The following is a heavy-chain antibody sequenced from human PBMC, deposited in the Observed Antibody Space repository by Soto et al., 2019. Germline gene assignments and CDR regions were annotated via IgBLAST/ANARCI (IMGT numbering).Heavy chain of an antibody. Sequence: SETLSLTCTVSGGSISSGGYYWSWIRQPPGKGLEWIGSIYYSGSTYYNPSLKSRVTISVDTSKNQFSLKLSSVTAADTAAYYCASLVATIKSLGYWGQGTLVTVSS. D-gene: IGHD5-12*01. CDR1: GGSISSGGYY. CDR3: ASLVATIKSLGY. J-gene: IGHJ4*02. CDR2: IYYSGST. V-gene: IGHV4-39*01.